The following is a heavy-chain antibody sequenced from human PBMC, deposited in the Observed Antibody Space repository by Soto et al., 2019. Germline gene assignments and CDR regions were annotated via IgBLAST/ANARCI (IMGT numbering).Heavy chain of an antibody. J-gene: IGHJ6*03. CDR1: GGSISSSSYY. CDR2: IYYSGST. D-gene: IGHD6-13*01. CDR3: ARLSPDSSSWSYYYYMDV. V-gene: IGHV4-39*01. Sequence: PSETLSLTCTVSGGSISSSSYYWGWIRQPPGKGLEWIGSIYYSGSTYYNPSLKSRVTISVDTSKNHFSLKLSSVTAADTAVYYCARLSPDSSSWSYYYYMDVWGKGTTVTVSS.